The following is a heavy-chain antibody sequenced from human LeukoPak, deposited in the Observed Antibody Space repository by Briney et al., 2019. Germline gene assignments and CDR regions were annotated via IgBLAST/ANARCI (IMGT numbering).Heavy chain of an antibody. CDR3: ARGEGSYNYFDY. CDR1: GFTFSSYA. CDR2: ISYDGSNK. V-gene: IGHV3-30*04. Sequence: GGSLRLSCAASGFTFSSYAMHWVRQAPGKGLEWVAVISYDGSNKYYADSVKGRFTISRDNSKNTLYLQMNSLRAEDTAVYYCARGEGSYNYFDYWGQGTLDTVSS. D-gene: IGHD1-26*01. J-gene: IGHJ4*02.